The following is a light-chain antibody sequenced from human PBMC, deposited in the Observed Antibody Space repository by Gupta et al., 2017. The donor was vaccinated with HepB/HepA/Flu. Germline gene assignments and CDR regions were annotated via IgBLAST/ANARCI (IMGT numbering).Light chain of an antibody. CDR3: QHLNSYPPT. Sequence: DIQLTQSPSFLSASVGDRVTITCRASQGISNYLAWYQQRPGKAPKLLSYTASTLQSGVPSRFSGSGSGTEFTLTITSLQPEDFATYYCQHLNSYPPTFGPGTKVDIK. CDR2: TAS. J-gene: IGKJ3*01. V-gene: IGKV1-9*01. CDR1: QGISNY.